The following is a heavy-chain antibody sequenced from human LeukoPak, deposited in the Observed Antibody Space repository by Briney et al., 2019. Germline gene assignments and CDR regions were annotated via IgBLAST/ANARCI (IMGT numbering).Heavy chain of an antibody. CDR1: GFTFSDYY. D-gene: IGHD3-22*01. J-gene: IGHJ4*02. Sequence: PGGSLRLSCAASGFTFSDYYMSWIRQAPGKGLEWVSYISSSGSTIYYADSVKGRFTISRDNAKNSLYLQMNSTRAEDTAVYYCAKDRPNYHESNGHYYRPNGDYWGQGTLVTVSS. V-gene: IGHV3-11*04. CDR2: ISSSGSTI. CDR3: AKDRPNYHESNGHYYRPNGDY.